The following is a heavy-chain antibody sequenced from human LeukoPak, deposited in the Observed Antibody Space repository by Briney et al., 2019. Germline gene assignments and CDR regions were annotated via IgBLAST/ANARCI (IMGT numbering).Heavy chain of an antibody. J-gene: IGHJ4*02. D-gene: IGHD3-22*01. CDR1: GFTFDDYA. Sequence: AGGSLRLSCAASGFTFDDYAMPWVRHAPGKGLEWVSGISWNSGSIGYADSVKGRFTISRDNAKNSLYLQMNSLRAEDTALYYCAKVGLYYDSSGYFDYWGQGTLVTVSS. V-gene: IGHV3-9*01. CDR3: AKVGLYYDSSGYFDY. CDR2: ISWNSGSI.